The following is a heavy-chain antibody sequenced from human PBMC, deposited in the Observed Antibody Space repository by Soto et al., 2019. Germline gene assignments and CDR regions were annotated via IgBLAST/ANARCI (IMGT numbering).Heavy chain of an antibody. Sequence: QVQLVQSGAEVKKPGASVKVSCKASGYTFTSYAMHWVRQAPGQRLEWMGWINAGNGNTKYSQKFQGRVTITRDTSESTAYMERSSRRSEDRAVYYCARGRPSDCSGSSCCSGAWCDPWGQCTLVTVSS. CDR1: GYTFTSYA. CDR3: ARGRPSDCSGSSCCSGAWCDP. J-gene: IGHJ5*02. V-gene: IGHV1-3*01. CDR2: INAGNGNT. D-gene: IGHD2-15*01.